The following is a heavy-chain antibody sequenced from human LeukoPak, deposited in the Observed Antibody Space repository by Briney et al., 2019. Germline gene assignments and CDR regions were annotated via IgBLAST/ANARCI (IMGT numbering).Heavy chain of an antibody. CDR2: IKQDGSEK. CDR1: GFTFSSYW. J-gene: IGHJ6*02. V-gene: IGHV3-7*01. CDR3: ARDRDGWYYYGVDV. Sequence: GGSLRLSCAASGFTFSSYWMSWVRQAPGKGLEWVANIKQDGSEKYYVDSVKGRFTISRDNAKNSLYLQMNSLRAEDTAVYYCARDRDGWYYYGVDVWGQGTTVTVSS. D-gene: IGHD5-24*01.